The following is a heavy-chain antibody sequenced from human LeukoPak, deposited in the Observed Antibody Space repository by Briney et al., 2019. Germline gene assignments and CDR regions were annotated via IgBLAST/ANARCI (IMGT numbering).Heavy chain of an antibody. D-gene: IGHD1-26*01. CDR3: ARLRLSGGSFSVGWFDP. J-gene: IGHJ5*02. CDR1: DEVITSNNW. Sequence: PSETLSLTCTVSDEVITSNNWWSWVRQSPGKGLEWIGEIFHSGTTRYKASLESRVTMLLDKSKNQFSLRLNSVTAADTAVYFCARLRLSGGSFSVGWFDPWGQGIQVTISS. V-gene: IGHV4-4*02. CDR2: IFHSGTT.